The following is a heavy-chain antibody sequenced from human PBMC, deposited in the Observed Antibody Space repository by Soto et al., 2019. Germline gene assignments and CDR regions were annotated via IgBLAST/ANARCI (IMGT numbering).Heavy chain of an antibody. D-gene: IGHD4-17*01. J-gene: IGHJ4*02. CDR2: VSPDHGNA. CDR3: AVTTGY. CDR1: GYTFADYD. Sequence: ASVKVSCKTSGYTFADYDINWVRQAPGQGLEWMGWVSPDHGNAGYAQQFQGRVTMTSDTSISTVFMELTNLRSEDTAVYYCAVTTGYWGQGTNVTVSS. V-gene: IGHV1-8*01.